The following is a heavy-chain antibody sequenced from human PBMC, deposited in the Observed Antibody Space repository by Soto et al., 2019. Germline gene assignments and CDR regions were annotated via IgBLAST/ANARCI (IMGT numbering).Heavy chain of an antibody. CDR3: ATDTPGPDIDFWSGYYTG. CDR1: GYTLTELS. J-gene: IGHJ4*02. D-gene: IGHD3-3*01. CDR2: FDPEDGET. Sequence: ASVKVSCKVSGYTLTELSMHWVRQAPGKGLEWMGGFDPEDGETIYAQKFQGRVTMTEDTSTDTAYMELSSLRSEDTAVYYCATDTPGPDIDFWSGYYTGWGQGTLVTVSS. V-gene: IGHV1-24*01.